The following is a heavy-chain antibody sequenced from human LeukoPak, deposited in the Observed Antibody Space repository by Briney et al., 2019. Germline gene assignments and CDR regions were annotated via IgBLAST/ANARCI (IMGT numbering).Heavy chain of an antibody. CDR2: IYYSGST. J-gene: IGHJ5*02. D-gene: IGHD6-13*01. Sequence: PSETLSLTCTASGGSISSYYWSWIRQPPGKGLECVVYIYYSGSTNYNPSLKSRVTMSIDTSKNQLSLKLTTVTAADTAVYYCAREGKTIAALTTWGQGTLVTVSS. V-gene: IGHV4-59*01. CDR3: AREGKTIAALTT. CDR1: GGSISSYY.